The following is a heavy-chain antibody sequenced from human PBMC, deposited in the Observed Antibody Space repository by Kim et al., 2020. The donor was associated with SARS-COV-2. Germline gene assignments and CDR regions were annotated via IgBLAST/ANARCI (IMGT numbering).Heavy chain of an antibody. D-gene: IGHD1-7*01. V-gene: IGHV4-34*01. CDR1: GGSFSGYY. CDR3: ARNWNYGPRTFDY. Sequence: SETLSLTCAVYGGSFSGYYWSWIRQPRGWRMEWIGEINHSGSTNYNPSLKSRVTISVDTSKNQFSLKLSSVTAADTAVYYCARNWNYGPRTFDYWGQGTLVTVSS. J-gene: IGHJ4*02. CDR2: INHSGST.